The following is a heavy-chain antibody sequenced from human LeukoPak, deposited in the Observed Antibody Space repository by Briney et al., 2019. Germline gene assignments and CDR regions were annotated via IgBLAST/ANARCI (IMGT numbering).Heavy chain of an antibody. Sequence: SETLSLICTVSGGSISSSSYYWGWIRQPPGKGLEWIGSIYYSGSTHYNPSLKRRVTISVDTSKNQFSLKLSSVTAADTAVYYCAKHKHRSYGSGIDWFDPWGQGTLVTVSS. CDR3: AKHKHRSYGSGIDWFDP. D-gene: IGHD3-10*01. CDR1: GGSISSSSYY. J-gene: IGHJ5*02. V-gene: IGHV4-39*01. CDR2: IYYSGST.